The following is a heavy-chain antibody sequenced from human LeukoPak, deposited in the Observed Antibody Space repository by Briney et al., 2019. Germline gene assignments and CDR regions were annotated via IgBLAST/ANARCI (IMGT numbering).Heavy chain of an antibody. CDR3: AKAGYSSGWTRYYGMDV. D-gene: IGHD6-19*01. V-gene: IGHV3-30*18. CDR2: ISSDGSSK. CDR1: GFTFSSFG. Sequence: GGSLRLSCAASGFTFSSFGMHWVRQAPGKGLEWVAGISSDGSSKYYADSVKGRFTISRDNSNNTLYLQMNSLRPDDTAVYYCAKAGYSSGWTRYYGMDVWGQGTTVTVSS. J-gene: IGHJ6*02.